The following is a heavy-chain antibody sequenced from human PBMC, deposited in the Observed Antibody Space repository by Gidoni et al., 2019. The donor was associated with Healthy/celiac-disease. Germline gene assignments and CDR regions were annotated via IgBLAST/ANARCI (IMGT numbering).Heavy chain of an antibody. CDR1: GFTFSDYY. CDR3: ARERDIVVVPAAITYWYFDL. Sequence: QVHLFESGGCLVQPGGSLSLSCAASGFTFSDYYMSWNRQVPGKGLEWFSYISSSGSTRYYADSVKGRFTISRDNAKNSLYMQMNSLRAEDTAVYYCARERDIVVVPAAITYWYFDLWGRGTLVTVSS. CDR2: ISSSGSTR. J-gene: IGHJ2*01. D-gene: IGHD2-2*02. V-gene: IGHV3-11*01.